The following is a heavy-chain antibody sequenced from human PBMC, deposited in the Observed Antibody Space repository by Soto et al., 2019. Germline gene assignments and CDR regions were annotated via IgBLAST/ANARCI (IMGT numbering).Heavy chain of an antibody. CDR3: ARDSSCFRFFDY. V-gene: IGHV3-21*01. CDR2: ISSSSSYI. J-gene: IGHJ4*02. D-gene: IGHD6-13*01. Sequence: GGSLRLSCAASGFTFSSYSMNWVRQAPGKGLEWVSSISSSSSYIYYADSVKGRFTISRDNAKNSLYLQMNSLRAEDTAVYYCARDSSCFRFFDYWGQGTLVTVSS. CDR1: GFTFSSYS.